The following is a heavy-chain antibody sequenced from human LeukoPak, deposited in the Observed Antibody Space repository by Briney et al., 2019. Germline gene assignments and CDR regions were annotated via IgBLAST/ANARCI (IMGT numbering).Heavy chain of an antibody. Sequence: GGSLRLSCEASGFTFRSHAMSWVRQAPGKGLEWVSVITTGGDTYYADSVKGRFTISRDNSKNTLYLQLNSLRADDTAVYYCTPHLWGGTYPYYLAYWGQGTLVTVSS. J-gene: IGHJ4*02. CDR2: ITTGGDT. V-gene: IGHV3-23*01. CDR3: TPHLWGGTYPYYLAY. CDR1: GFTFRSHA. D-gene: IGHD1-26*01.